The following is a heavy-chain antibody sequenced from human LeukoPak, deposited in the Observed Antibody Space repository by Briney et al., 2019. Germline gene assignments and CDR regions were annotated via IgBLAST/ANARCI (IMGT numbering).Heavy chain of an antibody. J-gene: IGHJ4*02. D-gene: IGHD1-26*01. Sequence: ASVKVSCKASGYTFTSYAMNWVRQAPGQGLEWMGWMNPNSGNTGYAQKFQGRVTMTRNTSISTAYMELSSLRSEDTAVYYCARMSSPHAILYWGQGTLVTVSS. CDR2: MNPNSGNT. V-gene: IGHV1-8*02. CDR3: ARMSSPHAILY. CDR1: GYTFTSYA.